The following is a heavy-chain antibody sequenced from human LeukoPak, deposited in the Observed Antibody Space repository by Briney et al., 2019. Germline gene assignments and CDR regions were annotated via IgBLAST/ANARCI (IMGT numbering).Heavy chain of an antibody. Sequence: GGSLRLSCSASGFTFSSYAMHWVRQAPGKGLEYVSAISSNGGSTYYADSVKGRFTISRDNSKNTLYLQMSSLRAEDTAVYYCVKVADTYSIRGYLGYWGQGTLVTVSS. V-gene: IGHV3-64D*06. J-gene: IGHJ4*02. D-gene: IGHD6-19*01. CDR1: GFTFSSYA. CDR2: ISSNGGST. CDR3: VKVADTYSIRGYLGY.